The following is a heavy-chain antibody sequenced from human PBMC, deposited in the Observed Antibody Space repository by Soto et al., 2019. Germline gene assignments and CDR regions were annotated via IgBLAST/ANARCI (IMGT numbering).Heavy chain of an antibody. V-gene: IGHV4-39*01. J-gene: IGHJ4*02. D-gene: IGHD1-1*01. Sequence: SETLSLTCTVSGGSIGSSEYYWGWIRQPPGKGLEFIGNVYYTGSAYYSPSLRSRVNISEDASKNQFSLRLSSVTAADTAVYYCARILSTGTTRGFFDYWGQGTLVTVSS. CDR1: GGSIGSSEYY. CDR2: VYYTGSA. CDR3: ARILSTGTTRGFFDY.